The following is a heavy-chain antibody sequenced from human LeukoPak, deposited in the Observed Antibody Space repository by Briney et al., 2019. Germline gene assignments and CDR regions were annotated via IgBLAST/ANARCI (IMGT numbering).Heavy chain of an antibody. Sequence: ASVKVSCKASGYTFTGYYMHWVRQAPGQGLEWMGWINPNSGGTNYPQKFQGRVTMTRDTSISTAYMELSRLRSDGTAVYYCAILATTQLFDYWGQGTLVTVSS. J-gene: IGHJ4*02. CDR3: AILATTQLFDY. CDR1: GYTFTGYY. CDR2: INPNSGGT. D-gene: IGHD5-12*01. V-gene: IGHV1-2*02.